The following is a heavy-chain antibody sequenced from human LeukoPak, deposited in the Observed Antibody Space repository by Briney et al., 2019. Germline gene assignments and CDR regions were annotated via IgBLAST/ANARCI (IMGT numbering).Heavy chain of an antibody. V-gene: IGHV4-59*12. CDR1: GGSISSYY. CDR3: ARVREGATDY. D-gene: IGHD1-26*01. Sequence: PSETLSLTCTVSGGSISSYYWSWIRQPPGKGLEWIGYIYYSGSTNYNPSLKSRVIISADTSKNQFSLKLNSVTAADTAVYYCARVREGATDYWGQGTLVTVSS. J-gene: IGHJ4*02. CDR2: IYYSGST.